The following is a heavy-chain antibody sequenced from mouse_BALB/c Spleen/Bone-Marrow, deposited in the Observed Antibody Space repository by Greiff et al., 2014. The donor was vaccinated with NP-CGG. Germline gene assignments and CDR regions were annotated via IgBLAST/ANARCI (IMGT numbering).Heavy chain of an antibody. CDR1: GYTFSSYW. CDR2: ILPGGGTT. D-gene: IGHD2-3*01. CDR3: ARGGYDTSIFAY. J-gene: IGHJ3*01. Sequence: VQLQQSGAELMKPGASVKISCKATGYTFSSYWIEWVNQRPGHGLEWIGEILPGGGTTHYNEKFKDKATFTADTSSNTAYMQLSSLTSEDSAVYYCARGGYDTSIFAYWGQGTLVTVSA. V-gene: IGHV1-9*01.